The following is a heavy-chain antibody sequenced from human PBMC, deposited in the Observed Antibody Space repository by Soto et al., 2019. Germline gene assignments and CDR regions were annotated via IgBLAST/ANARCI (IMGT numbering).Heavy chain of an antibody. CDR2: ISGSGGSA. CDR1: GFTFINYA. Sequence: GGSLRLSCAASGFTFINYAMTWVRQGPGKGLEWVSGISGSGGSAYYADSVKGRFTISRDNSKNTLYLQMNSLRADDSGVYYCAKDPYSGVLVPVAIGFDPWGPGTLVTVSS. J-gene: IGHJ5*02. D-gene: IGHD2-2*01. V-gene: IGHV3-23*01. CDR3: AKDPYSGVLVPVAIGFDP.